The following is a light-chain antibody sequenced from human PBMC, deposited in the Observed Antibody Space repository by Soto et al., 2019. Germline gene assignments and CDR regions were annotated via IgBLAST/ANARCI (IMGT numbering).Light chain of an antibody. CDR2: DVS. J-gene: IGLJ1*01. Sequence: QSVLTQPASVSDSPGQSINHSCIGTSRDIGRFYHVSWHQQHPGKAPKLIIYDVSNRPSGVSNRFSGSKTGNTASLIISGLQAEDEADYYCSSYTGSSSYVFGSGTKVTVL. CDR1: SRDIGRFYH. V-gene: IGLV2-14*03. CDR3: SSYTGSSSYV.